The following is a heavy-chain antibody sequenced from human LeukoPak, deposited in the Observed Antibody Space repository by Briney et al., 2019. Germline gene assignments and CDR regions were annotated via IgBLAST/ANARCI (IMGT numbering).Heavy chain of an antibody. CDR2: IQNSGST. CDR1: GGAISTFY. V-gene: IGHV4-59*13. Sequence: SETLSLTCSVSGGAISTFYWIWIQQPPGKGLEWIGCIQNSGSTEYNPSLESRVTISVDRSRNQFSLKLTSVTAADTAVYFCARDLYCSGGSCYDWGQGTLVTVSS. CDR3: ARDLYCSGGSCYD. J-gene: IGHJ4*02. D-gene: IGHD2-15*01.